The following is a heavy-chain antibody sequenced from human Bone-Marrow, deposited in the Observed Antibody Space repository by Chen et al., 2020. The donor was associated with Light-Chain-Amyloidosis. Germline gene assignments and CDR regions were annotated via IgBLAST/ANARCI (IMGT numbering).Heavy chain of an antibody. Sequence: EVQPVESGGALVQPGGSLRLSCAASGFTLNTYWMHWVRQPPGGGLVWVARMPTDVTNTVYADSVKGRFTVSRDDAKNTLYLEMNSLRVEDTGLYFCARDRGRFSYNRGGLDSWGQGTLVTVSS. J-gene: IGHJ4*02. V-gene: IGHV3-74*01. D-gene: IGHD3-10*01. CDR3: ARDRGRFSYNRGGLDS. CDR1: GFTLNTYW. CDR2: MPTDVTNT.